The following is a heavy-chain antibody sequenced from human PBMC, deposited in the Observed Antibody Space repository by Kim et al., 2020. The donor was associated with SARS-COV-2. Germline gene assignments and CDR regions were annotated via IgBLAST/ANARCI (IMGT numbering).Heavy chain of an antibody. V-gene: IGHV3-7*03. CDR1: VFTFSRYW. CDR3: ARNNGYNDN. CDR2: IHQDGSDK. J-gene: IGHJ1*01. Sequence: GGSLRLSCVVSVFTFSRYWMTWVRQAPGKGLEWVANIHQDGSDKFYLDSVKGRFPISRDSSKNSLYLQMNNLIVEDTAVYYCARNNGYNDNGGQGNLVT. D-gene: IGHD5-12*01.